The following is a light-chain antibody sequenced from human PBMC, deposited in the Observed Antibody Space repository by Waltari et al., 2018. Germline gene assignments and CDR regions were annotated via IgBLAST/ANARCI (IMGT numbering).Light chain of an antibody. CDR3: SSYISSSTLEL. Sequence: QSALTQPASVSGSPGPSITPPCTGTSRDVGPYHHVPWYHQHPGKAPNLIIFDVSNRPSGVSNRFSGSKSGNTASLTISGLQAEDEADYYCSSYISSSTLELFGGGTSLTVL. CDR2: DVS. CDR1: SRDVGPYHH. J-gene: IGLJ2*01. V-gene: IGLV2-14*03.